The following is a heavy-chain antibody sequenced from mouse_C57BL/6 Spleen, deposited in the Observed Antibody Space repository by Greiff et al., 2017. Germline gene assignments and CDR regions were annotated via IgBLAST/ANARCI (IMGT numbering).Heavy chain of an antibody. V-gene: IGHV5-4*03. CDR2: ISDGGSYT. D-gene: IGHD4-1*01. Sequence: EVKLEESGGGLVKPGGSLKLSCAASGFTFSSYAMSWVRQTPEKRLEWVATISDGGSYTYYPDNVKGRFTISRDNAKNNLYLQMSHLKSEDTAMYYCARGEGRLTGIDWGQGTLVTVSA. J-gene: IGHJ3*01. CDR1: GFTFSSYA. CDR3: ARGEGRLTGID.